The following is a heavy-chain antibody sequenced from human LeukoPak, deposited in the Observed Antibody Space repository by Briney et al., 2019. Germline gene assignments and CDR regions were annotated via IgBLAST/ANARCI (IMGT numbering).Heavy chain of an antibody. CDR2: INHSGST. CDR1: GGSFSGYY. V-gene: IGHV4-34*01. D-gene: IGHD3-9*01. Sequence: SETLSLTCAVYGGSFSGYYWSWIRQPPGKGLEWIGEINHSGSTKYNPSLKRRVTISVDTYKNQFSLKLSSVTAEDTAVYYCSRYILSGYFFDYWGQGTLVTVSS. CDR3: SRYILSGYFFDY. J-gene: IGHJ4*02.